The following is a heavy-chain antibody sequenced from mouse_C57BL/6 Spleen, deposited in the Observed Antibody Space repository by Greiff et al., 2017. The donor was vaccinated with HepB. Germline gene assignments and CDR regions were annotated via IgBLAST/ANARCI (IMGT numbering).Heavy chain of an antibody. V-gene: IGHV14-1*01. CDR1: GFNIKDYY. Sequence: EVQLKQSGAELVRPGASVKLSCTASGFNIKDYYMHWVKQRPEQGLEWIGRIDPEDGDTEYAPKFQGKATMTADTSSNTAYLQLSSLTSEDTAVYYCTTGITTVDYAMDYWGQGTSVTVSS. CDR3: TTGITTVDYAMDY. D-gene: IGHD1-1*01. CDR2: IDPEDGDT. J-gene: IGHJ4*01.